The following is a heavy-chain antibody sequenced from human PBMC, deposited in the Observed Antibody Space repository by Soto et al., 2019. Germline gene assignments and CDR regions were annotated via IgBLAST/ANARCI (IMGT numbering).Heavy chain of an antibody. J-gene: IGHJ4*02. CDR3: ARDLSDDYGDTWLY. D-gene: IGHD4-17*01. Sequence: GASVKVSCKASGYTFTSYDINWVRQATGQGLEWMGWMNPNSGNTGYAQKLQGRVTMTTDTSTSTAYMELRSLRSDDTAVYYCARDLSDDYGDTWLYWGQGTLVTVSS. V-gene: IGHV1-8*01. CDR1: GYTFTSYD. CDR2: MNPNSGNT.